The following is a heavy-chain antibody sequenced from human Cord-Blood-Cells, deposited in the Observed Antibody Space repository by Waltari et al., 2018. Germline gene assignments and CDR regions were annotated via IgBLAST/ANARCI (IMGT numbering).Heavy chain of an antibody. J-gene: IGHJ2*01. Sequence: QVQLVQSGAEVKKPGASVKVSCKASGYTFTGYYLHWVRQAPGQGLEWMGWINPNSGGTNYAQKFQGWVTMTRDTSISTAYMELSRLRSDDTAVYYCARHVEVGILDWYFDLWGRGTLVTVSS. D-gene: IGHD2-15*01. CDR2: INPNSGGT. V-gene: IGHV1-2*04. CDR1: GYTFTGYY. CDR3: ARHVEVGILDWYFDL.